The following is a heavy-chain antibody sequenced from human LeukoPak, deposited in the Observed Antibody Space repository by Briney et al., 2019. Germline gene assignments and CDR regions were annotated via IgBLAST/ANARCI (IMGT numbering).Heavy chain of an antibody. D-gene: IGHD3-22*01. CDR2: IYSGGST. J-gene: IGHJ4*02. CDR3: ANCIVVVPFDY. V-gene: IGHV3-53*01. Sequence: TGGSLRLSCAASGFSVSSNFMSWVRQAPGKGLEWVSFIYSGGSTYYADSVKGRFTISRDNSKNTLYLQMNSLRAEDTAVYYCANCIVVVPFDYWGQGTLVTVSS. CDR1: GFSVSSNF.